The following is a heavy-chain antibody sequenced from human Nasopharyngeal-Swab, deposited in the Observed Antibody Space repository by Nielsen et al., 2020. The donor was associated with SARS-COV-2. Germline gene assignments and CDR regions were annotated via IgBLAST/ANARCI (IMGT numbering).Heavy chain of an antibody. V-gene: IGHV3-23*01. J-gene: IGHJ5*02. CDR3: TRTARAAAGWFDP. D-gene: IGHD6-13*01. CDR2: ISGSGGST. Sequence: GESLKISCAASGFTFSSYAMSWVRQAPGKGLEWVSAISGSGGSTYYADSVKGRFTISRDDSQNTAYLQMNSLKTEDTAVYYCTRTARAAAGWFDPWGQGTLVTVSS. CDR1: GFTFSSYA.